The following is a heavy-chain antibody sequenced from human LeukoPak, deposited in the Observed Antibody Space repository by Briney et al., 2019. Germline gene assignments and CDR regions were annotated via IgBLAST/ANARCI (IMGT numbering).Heavy chain of an antibody. V-gene: IGHV1-24*01. J-gene: IGHJ6*02. CDR2: FDPEDGET. CDR1: GYTLTELS. D-gene: IGHD2-8*01. Sequence: ASVKVSCKFSGYTLTELSMHWVRPAPGKGLEWMGGFDPEDGETIYAQKFQGRVTMTEDTSTDTAYMELSSLRSEDTAVYYCATTKKGYHYYYGMDVWGQGTTVTVSS. CDR3: ATTKKGYHYYYGMDV.